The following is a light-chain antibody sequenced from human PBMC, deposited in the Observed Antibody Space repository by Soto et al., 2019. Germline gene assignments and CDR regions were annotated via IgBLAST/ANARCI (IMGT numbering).Light chain of an antibody. J-gene: IGLJ1*01. V-gene: IGLV1-40*01. CDR3: QSYDSSLTV. CDR2: ANN. Sequence: QSVLTQPPSVSGAPGQRVTISCSGSSSNIGAGYDVHWYHQLPGKAPKLLIYANNNRPSGVPDRFSGSKSVTSASLAIAGLQAEDEADYYCQSYDSSLTVFGTGTKLTVL. CDR1: SSNIGAGYD.